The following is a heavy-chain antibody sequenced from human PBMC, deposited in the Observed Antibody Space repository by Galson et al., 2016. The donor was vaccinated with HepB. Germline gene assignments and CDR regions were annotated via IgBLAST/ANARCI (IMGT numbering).Heavy chain of an antibody. Sequence: SLRLSCAASGFTFSTYAMHWVRQAPGKGLEWVAVISYDGNKEYYAASVNGRLTIARDNSENTLYLQMHSLRAEDTAVYYCARDEDDPSYTIDFWGQGTLVSVSS. D-gene: IGHD3-10*01. J-gene: IGHJ4*02. V-gene: IGHV3-30-3*01. CDR3: ARDEDDPSYTIDF. CDR1: GFTFSTYA. CDR2: ISYDGNKE.